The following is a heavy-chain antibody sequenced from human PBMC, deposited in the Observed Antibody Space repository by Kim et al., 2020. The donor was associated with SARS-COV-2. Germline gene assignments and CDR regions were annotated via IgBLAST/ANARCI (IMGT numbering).Heavy chain of an antibody. V-gene: IGHV3-53*01. Sequence: GGSLRLSCAASGFTVSSNYMSWVRQAPGKGLEWVSVIYSGGSTYYADSVKGRFTISRDNSKNTLYLQMNSLRAEDTAVYYCAILSYDSSFSGAFDIWGQGTMVTVSS. CDR1: GFTVSSNY. CDR2: IYSGGST. J-gene: IGHJ3*02. D-gene: IGHD3-22*01. CDR3: AILSYDSSFSGAFDI.